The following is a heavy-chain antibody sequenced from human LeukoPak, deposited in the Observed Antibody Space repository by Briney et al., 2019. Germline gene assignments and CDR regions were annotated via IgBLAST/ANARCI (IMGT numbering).Heavy chain of an antibody. CDR3: ARDSGRDCSGGSCYGMDV. J-gene: IGHJ6*04. CDR2: IKQDGSEK. CDR1: GFTFSSYW. D-gene: IGHD2-15*01. V-gene: IGHV3-7*03. Sequence: GGSLRLSCAASGFTFSSYWMSWVRQAPGKGLEWVANIKQDGSEKYYVDSVKGRFTISRDNAKNSLYLQMNSLRAEDTAVYYCARDSGRDCSGGSCYGMDVWGKGTTVTVSS.